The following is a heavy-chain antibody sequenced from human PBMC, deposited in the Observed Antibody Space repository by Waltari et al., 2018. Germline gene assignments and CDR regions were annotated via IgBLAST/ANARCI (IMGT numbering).Heavy chain of an antibody. J-gene: IGHJ6*02. Sequence: VRQAPGKGLGWVAVISYNERNIYYVDSVKGRFTISRDNSRKTLYLQMNSLRAEDTAVYYCARDYCDRTNCHGMDVWSQGTTVTVSS. D-gene: IGHD3-22*01. CDR2: ISYNERNI. CDR3: ARDYCDRTNCHGMDV. V-gene: IGHV3-30*04.